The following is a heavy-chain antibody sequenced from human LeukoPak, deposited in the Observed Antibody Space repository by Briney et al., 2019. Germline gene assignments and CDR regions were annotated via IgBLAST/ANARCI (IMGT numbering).Heavy chain of an antibody. D-gene: IGHD4-17*01. Sequence: PGGSLRLSCAASGFTFSSYSMNWVRQAPGKGLEWVSSISSSSSYIYYADSVKGRFTISRDNAKNSLYLQMNSLRAEDTAVYYCARDQSYGDPTGFDYWGQGTLVTVSS. CDR2: ISSSSSYI. V-gene: IGHV3-21*01. CDR3: ARDQSYGDPTGFDY. CDR1: GFTFSSYS. J-gene: IGHJ4*02.